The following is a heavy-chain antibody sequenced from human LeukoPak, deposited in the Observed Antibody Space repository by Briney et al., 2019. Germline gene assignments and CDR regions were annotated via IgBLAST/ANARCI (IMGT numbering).Heavy chain of an antibody. CDR2: IYSGGNT. CDR3: ARVGGSSYNY. Sequence: PGGSLRLSCAASGFTVSSNYMSWVRQAPGKGLEWVSVIYSGGNTYYAESVKGRFTISRDNTKNTLYLQMNSLRAEDTAVYYCARVGGSSYNYWGQGTLVTVSS. CDR1: GFTVSSNY. V-gene: IGHV3-53*01. D-gene: IGHD1-26*01. J-gene: IGHJ4*02.